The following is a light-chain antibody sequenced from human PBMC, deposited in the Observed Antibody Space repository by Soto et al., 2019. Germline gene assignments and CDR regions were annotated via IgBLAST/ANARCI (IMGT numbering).Light chain of an antibody. CDR3: SSYTSSSTST. J-gene: IGLJ3*02. Sequence: QSALTQPASVSGSPGQSITISCTGTSSDVGGYNYVSWYQQHPGNAPKLMIYEVSNRPSGVSNRFSGSKSGNTASLTISGLQAEDEADYYCSSYTSSSTSTFGGGTKLTVL. CDR2: EVS. V-gene: IGLV2-14*01. CDR1: SSDVGGYNY.